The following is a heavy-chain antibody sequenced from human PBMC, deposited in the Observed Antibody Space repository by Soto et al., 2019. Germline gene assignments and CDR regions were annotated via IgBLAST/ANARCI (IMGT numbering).Heavy chain of an antibody. J-gene: IGHJ5*02. V-gene: IGHV4-31*03. D-gene: IGHD5-18*01. CDR2: IYYSGST. Sequence: QVQLQESGPGLVKPSQTLSLTCTVSGGSISSGGYYWSWIRQHPGKGLEWIGYIYYSGSTYYNPSLKSRVTISVDTSKNQFSLKLSSVTAADTAVYYCARRGDTDMVAENWFDPWGQGTLVTVSS. CDR3: ARRGDTDMVAENWFDP. CDR1: GGSISSGGYY.